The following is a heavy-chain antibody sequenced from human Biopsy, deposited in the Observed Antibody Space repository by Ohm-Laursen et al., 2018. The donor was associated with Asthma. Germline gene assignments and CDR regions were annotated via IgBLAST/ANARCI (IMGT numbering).Heavy chain of an antibody. CDR2: IMTVFGTT. CDR1: GGTFSNFA. CDR3: ARCQVGYSSGWSLLLKKIYYSGMDV. J-gene: IGHJ6*02. V-gene: IGHV1-69*13. Sequence: SVKVSCKAPGGTFSNFAISWVRQAPGQGLEWLGGIMTVFGTTKYTQKFQGRVTITADESTSTAYMEVTSLRSEDTAIYYCARCQVGYSSGWSLLLKKIYYSGMDVWGQGTAVTVSS. D-gene: IGHD6-19*01.